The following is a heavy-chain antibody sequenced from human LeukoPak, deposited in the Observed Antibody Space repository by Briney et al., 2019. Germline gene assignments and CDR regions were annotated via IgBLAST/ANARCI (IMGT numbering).Heavy chain of an antibody. D-gene: IGHD3-22*01. CDR3: ASGALHYYDSSGYYYFYYYYYMDV. CDR2: IYSGGST. CDR1: GFTVSSNY. Sequence: PGGSLRLSCAASGFTVSSNYMSWVRQAPGKGLEWVSVIYSGGSTYYADSVKGRFTISRDNSKNTLYLQMNSLRAEDTAVYYCASGALHYYDSSGYYYFYYYYYMDVWGKGTTVTVS. V-gene: IGHV3-66*02. J-gene: IGHJ6*03.